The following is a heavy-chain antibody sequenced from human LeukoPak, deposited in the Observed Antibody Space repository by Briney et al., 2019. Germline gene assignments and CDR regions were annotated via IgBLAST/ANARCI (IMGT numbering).Heavy chain of an antibody. CDR2: IFASGST. CDR3: ARAKGYSYGYYFDY. Sequence: PSETLSLTCTVSGGSISSGTYYWSWIRQPAGKGLEWNGRIFASGSTNYNPSLKSRVTISLDTSKNQLSLKLSSVTAADTAVYYCARAKGYSYGYYFDYWGQGTLVTVSS. V-gene: IGHV4-61*02. J-gene: IGHJ4*02. D-gene: IGHD5-18*01. CDR1: GGSISSGTYY.